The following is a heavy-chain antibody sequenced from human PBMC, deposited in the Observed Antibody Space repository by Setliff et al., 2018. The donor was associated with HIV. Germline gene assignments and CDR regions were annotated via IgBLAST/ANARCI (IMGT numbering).Heavy chain of an antibody. V-gene: IGHV4-38-2*02. CDR3: ARSGSYVGPIQH. CDR1: GYSISSGYF. Sequence: SETLSLTCSVSGYSISSGYFWSWIRQPPGKGLEWIGSILHSGNAHYSPPLKSRVTMSVDMSKNHFSLKLTSVTAADTAVYYCARSGSYVGPIQHWGQGTLVTVSS. J-gene: IGHJ1*01. CDR2: ILHSGNA. D-gene: IGHD3-10*02.